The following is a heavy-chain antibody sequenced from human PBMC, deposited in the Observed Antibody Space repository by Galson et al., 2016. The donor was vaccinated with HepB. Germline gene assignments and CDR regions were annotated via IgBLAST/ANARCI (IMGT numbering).Heavy chain of an antibody. CDR1: GFTFRSYA. CDR3: ARDVLPCSSTTCYVRGNDAFDV. J-gene: IGHJ3*01. Sequence: SLRLSCAVSGFTFRSYAMHWVRQAPGKGLEWVAVIAYDGSQTFYADSVTGRFTISRDNSKNTVHLQMSSLRAEDTALYYCARDVLPCSSTTCYVRGNDAFDVWGQGTLVAVSS. D-gene: IGHD2-2*01. V-gene: IGHV3-30*04. CDR2: IAYDGSQT.